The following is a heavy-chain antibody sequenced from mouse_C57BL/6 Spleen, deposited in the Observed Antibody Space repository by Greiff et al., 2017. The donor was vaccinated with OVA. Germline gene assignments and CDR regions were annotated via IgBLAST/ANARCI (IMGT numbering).Heavy chain of an antibody. CDR2: IDPSDSYT. Sequence: VQLQQPGAELVMPGASVKLSCTASGYTFTSYWMHWVKQRPGQGLEWIGEIDPSDSYTNYNQKFKGKSTLTVDKSSSTAYMQLSGLTSEDSAVYYCARSPGKGFAYWGQGTLVTVSA. CDR1: GYTFTSYW. J-gene: IGHJ3*01. CDR3: ARSPGKGFAY. V-gene: IGHV1-69*01.